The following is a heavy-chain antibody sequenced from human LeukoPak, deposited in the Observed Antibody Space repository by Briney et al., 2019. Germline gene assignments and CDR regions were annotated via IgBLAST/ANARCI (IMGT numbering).Heavy chain of an antibody. CDR2: IYPGDSDT. J-gene: IGHJ4*02. Sequence: LGESLKISCKGSGYSFTSYWIGWVRPMPGEGLEWMGIIYPGDSDTRSSPSFQGQVTISADKSISTAYLQWSSLKASDTAMYYCARHPLYDILTGSFDYWGEGTLVTVSS. D-gene: IGHD3-9*01. V-gene: IGHV5-51*01. CDR1: GYSFTSYW. CDR3: ARHPLYDILTGSFDY.